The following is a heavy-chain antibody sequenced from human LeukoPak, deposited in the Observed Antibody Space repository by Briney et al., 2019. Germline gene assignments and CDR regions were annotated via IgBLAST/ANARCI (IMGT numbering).Heavy chain of an antibody. Sequence: GASVKVSCKASGGTFSSYAISWVRQAPGQGLEWMGGIIPIFGTANYAQKFQGRVTITADKSTSTAYMEPSSLRSEDTAVYYCARDLGYGDYDYWGQGTLVTVSS. CDR2: IIPIFGTA. D-gene: IGHD4-17*01. CDR3: ARDLGYGDYDY. CDR1: GGTFSSYA. J-gene: IGHJ4*02. V-gene: IGHV1-69*06.